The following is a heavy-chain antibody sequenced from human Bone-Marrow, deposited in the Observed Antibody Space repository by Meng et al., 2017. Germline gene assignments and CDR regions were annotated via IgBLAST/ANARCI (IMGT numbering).Heavy chain of an antibody. D-gene: IGHD2-15*01. Sequence: GGSLRLSCAASEFSFSRHSMNWVRQAPGKGLDWVASISSTSNYIYYADSVKGRFTISRDNAKNSVHLQMNSLRDDDTATYFFARSPPYIVEATGFEYWGQGTLVTVSS. CDR1: EFSFSRHS. V-gene: IGHV3-21*01. J-gene: IGHJ4*02. CDR3: ARSPPYIVEATGFEY. CDR2: ISSTSNYI.